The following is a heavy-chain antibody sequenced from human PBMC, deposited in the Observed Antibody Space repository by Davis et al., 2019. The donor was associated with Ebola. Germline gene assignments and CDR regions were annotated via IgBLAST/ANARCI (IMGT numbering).Heavy chain of an antibody. CDR3: ARGAFQWLVLGVGYYSDF. Sequence: GESLKISCAASGFTFNNSPMSWVRQRPGKGLEWLSVLAGTGDTTYYSDSVKGRFTISRDNFKNTLYLQMNSLRDDDTAIYYCARGAFQWLVLGVGYYSDFWGQGALVTASS. CDR2: LAGTGDTT. CDR1: GFTFNNSP. J-gene: IGHJ4*02. V-gene: IGHV3-23*01. D-gene: IGHD6-19*01.